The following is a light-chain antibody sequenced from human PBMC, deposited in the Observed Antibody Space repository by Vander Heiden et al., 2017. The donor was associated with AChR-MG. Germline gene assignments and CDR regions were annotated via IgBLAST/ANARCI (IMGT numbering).Light chain of an antibody. CDR1: QSISIW. J-gene: IGKJ4*01. V-gene: IGKV1-5*03. Sequence: DIQMTQSPSTLSASVGDRITITFGASQSISIWLGWYQQKPGKAPKLLMYKAYSLESGAPSRFSGSGSGTEFTLTISSLQPDDFATYCCQQYESSSTFGGGTKVEMK. CDR2: KAY. CDR3: QQYESSST.